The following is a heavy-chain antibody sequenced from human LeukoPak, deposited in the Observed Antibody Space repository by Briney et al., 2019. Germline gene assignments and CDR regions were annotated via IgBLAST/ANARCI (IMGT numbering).Heavy chain of an antibody. Sequence: PGGSLRLSCAASGFTFSSYAMSWVRQAPGKGLEWVSSISSSSSYIYYADSVKGRFTISRDNAKNSLYLQMNSLRAEDTAVYYCARDSPHIVVVPAADWGQGTLVTVSS. CDR2: ISSSSSYI. D-gene: IGHD2-2*01. CDR1: GFTFSSYA. J-gene: IGHJ4*02. V-gene: IGHV3-21*01. CDR3: ARDSPHIVVVPAAD.